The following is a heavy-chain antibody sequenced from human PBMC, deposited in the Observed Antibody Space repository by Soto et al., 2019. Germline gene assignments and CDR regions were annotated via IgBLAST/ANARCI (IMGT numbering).Heavy chain of an antibody. J-gene: IGHJ5*02. CDR2: INHSGST. D-gene: IGHD2-15*01. CDR3: ARGHTCSGSGCYSAHNWFVP. V-gene: IGHV4-34*01. Sequence: PSETLSLTCAVYGGSFSGYYWSWIRQPPGKGLEWIGEINHSGSTNYNPSLKSRVTISVDTSKNQFSLKLSSVTAADTAVYYCARGHTCSGSGCYSAHNWFVPWGQGILVSVSS. CDR1: GGSFSGYY.